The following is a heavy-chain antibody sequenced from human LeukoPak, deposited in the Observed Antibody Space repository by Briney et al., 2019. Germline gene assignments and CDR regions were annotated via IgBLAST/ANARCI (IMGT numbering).Heavy chain of an antibody. CDR2: ISAYNGNT. CDR3: ARGMVRGVKDY. Sequence: AASVKVSCKASGYTFTSYGISWVRQAPGQGPEWMGWISAYNGNTNYAQKLQGRVTMTTDTSTSIAYMELRSLRSDDTAMYYCARGMVRGVKDYWGQGTLVTVSS. D-gene: IGHD3-10*01. J-gene: IGHJ4*02. V-gene: IGHV1-18*01. CDR1: GYTFTSYG.